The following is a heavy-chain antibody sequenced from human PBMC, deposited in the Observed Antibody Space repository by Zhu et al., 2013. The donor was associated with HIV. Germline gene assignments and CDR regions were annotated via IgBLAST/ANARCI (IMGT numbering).Heavy chain of an antibody. D-gene: IGHD1-1*01. CDR3: ARREKTHDGSNLFDY. CDR2: VIPFFRVS. V-gene: IGHV1-69*01. J-gene: IGHJ4*01. CDR1: GGTFTHYA. Sequence: QVRLMQSGPEVKRPGSSIRVSCTASGGTFTHYAVNWVRQAPGQGFEWLGGVIPFFRVSNYAQKFKGRLSLSADESTSTDYMDLTGLTSEDTAVYFXARREKTHDGSNLFDYWGQGTLVTVSA.